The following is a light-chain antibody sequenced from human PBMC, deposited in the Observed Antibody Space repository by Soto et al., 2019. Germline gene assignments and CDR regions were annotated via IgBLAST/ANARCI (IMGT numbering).Light chain of an antibody. CDR3: AAWYDSLNGYV. CDR1: SSNIGSNT. CDR2: SNN. V-gene: IGLV1-44*01. J-gene: IGLJ1*01. Sequence: QAVVTQPPSASGTPGQRVTISCSGSSSNIGSNTVNWYQQLPGTAPKLLISSNNQRPSGVPDRFSGSKSGTSASLAISGLQSEDEADYYCAAWYDSLNGYVFGTGTKLTVL.